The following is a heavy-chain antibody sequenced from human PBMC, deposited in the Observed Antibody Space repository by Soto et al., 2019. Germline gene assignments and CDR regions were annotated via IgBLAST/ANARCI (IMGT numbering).Heavy chain of an antibody. V-gene: IGHV3-30-3*01. D-gene: IGHD6-19*01. Sequence: GGSLRLSCAASGFTFSSYAMHWVRQAPGKGLEWVAVISYDGSNKYYADSVKGRFTISRDNSKNTLYLQMNSLRAEDTAVYYCARVAVAGPYYYYGMEVWGQGTTVTVSS. J-gene: IGHJ6*02. CDR2: ISYDGSNK. CDR1: GFTFSSYA. CDR3: ARVAVAGPYYYYGMEV.